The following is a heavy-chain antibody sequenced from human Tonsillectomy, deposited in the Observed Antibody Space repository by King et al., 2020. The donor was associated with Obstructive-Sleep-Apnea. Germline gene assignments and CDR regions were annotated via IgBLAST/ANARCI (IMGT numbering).Heavy chain of an antibody. J-gene: IGHJ6*02. CDR1: GGTFSTFT. V-gene: IGHV1-69*01. CDR3: AKDGAYYGSGSQTVLAYYGMDV. CDR2: IIPVFATP. D-gene: IGHD3-10*01. Sequence: VQLVESGAEVKKPGSSVKVSCKASGGTFSTFTINWVRQAPGQGLEWMGGIIPVFATPNYAQKFQGRVTITADESTRTAYMELSSLTSEDTAMYYCAKDGAYYGSGSQTVLAYYGMDVGGQGTMVTVSS.